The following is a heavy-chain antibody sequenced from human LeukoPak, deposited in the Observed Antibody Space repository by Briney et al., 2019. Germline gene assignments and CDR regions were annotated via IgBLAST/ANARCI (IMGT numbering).Heavy chain of an antibody. Sequence: SETLSLTCTVSGSSMSSDYYWGWIRQPPGKGLEWIGSISDSGSAYYNPSLKSRVTISVDTSKNQFSLKLSSVTAADTAVYYCARGIMITFGGVIVPNDAFDIWGQGTMVTVSS. V-gene: IGHV4-38-2*02. D-gene: IGHD3-16*02. CDR2: ISDSGSA. J-gene: IGHJ3*02. CDR3: ARGIMITFGGVIVPNDAFDI. CDR1: GSSMSSDYY.